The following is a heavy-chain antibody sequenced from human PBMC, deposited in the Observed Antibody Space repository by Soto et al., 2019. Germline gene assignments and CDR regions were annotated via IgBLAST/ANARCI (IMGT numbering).Heavy chain of an antibody. CDR3: ARKQNYGVHDY. D-gene: IGHD4-17*01. V-gene: IGHV3-53*02. CDR2: IYSGGSA. CDR1: GFADSSNY. Sequence: EVQLMETGGGLIQPGESLRLSCAVSGFADSSNYKSWVRQAPGKGLEWVSVIYSGGSAYYADSVKGRFTISRDNSKHMLYLQMNSLRAEEKGVYYCARKQNYGVHDYWGPGTLVTVSS. J-gene: IGHJ4*02.